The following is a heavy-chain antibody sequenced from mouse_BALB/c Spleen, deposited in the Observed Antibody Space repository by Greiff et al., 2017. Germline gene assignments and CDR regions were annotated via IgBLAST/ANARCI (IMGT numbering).Heavy chain of an antibody. V-gene: IGHV7-3*02. CDR3: ARDNYDGYYADY. Sequence: EVNVVESGGGLVQPGGSLRLSCATSGFTFTDYYMSWVRQPPGKALEWLGFIRNKANGYTTEYSASVKGRFTISRDNSQSILYLQMNTLRAEDSATYYCARDNYDGYYADYWGQGTTLTVSS. CDR1: GFTFTDYY. J-gene: IGHJ2*01. D-gene: IGHD2-3*01. CDR2: IRNKANGYTT.